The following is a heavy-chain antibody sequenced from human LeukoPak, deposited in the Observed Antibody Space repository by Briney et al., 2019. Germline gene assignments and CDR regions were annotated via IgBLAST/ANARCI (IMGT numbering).Heavy chain of an antibody. CDR2: ISSTSNTI. J-gene: IGHJ4*02. CDR3: ARGTGTTAYFDY. CDR1: GFTFSTYT. D-gene: IGHD1-1*01. V-gene: IGHV3-48*02. Sequence: QPGGSLRLSCAASGFTFSTYTLNWVRQAPGKGLGWVSFISSTSNTIYYADSVKGRFTISRDNAKNSLFLQMNSLRDEDTAVYYCARGTGTTAYFDYWGQGTPVTVSS.